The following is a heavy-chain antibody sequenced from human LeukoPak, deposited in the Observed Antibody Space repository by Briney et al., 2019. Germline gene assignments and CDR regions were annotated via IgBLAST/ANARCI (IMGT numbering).Heavy chain of an antibody. CDR3: ASAGGGTPGDY. CDR2: IGGTDGTT. V-gene: IGHV3-23*01. Sequence: GGSLRLSCAASGFTFTSYAMSWVRQAPGKGLEWVSAIGGTDGTTYYADSVKGRFTISRDNAKNSLYLQMNSLRAEDTAVYYCASAGGGTPGDYWGQGTLVTVSS. CDR1: GFTFTSYA. J-gene: IGHJ4*02. D-gene: IGHD3-16*01.